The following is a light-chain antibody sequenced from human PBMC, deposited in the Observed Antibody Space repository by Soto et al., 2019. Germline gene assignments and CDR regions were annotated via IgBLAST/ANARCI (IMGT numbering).Light chain of an antibody. V-gene: IGKV3-20*01. Sequence: EIVMTQSPATLSVSPGERATLSCRASQSLRATYVAWYQQRPGQAPRLLIYGASFRATGIPARFSGRGSGTDFTLTISRLEPEDFAVYYCQQYGSSPWTFGQGTKVDIK. J-gene: IGKJ1*01. CDR2: GAS. CDR3: QQYGSSPWT. CDR1: QSLRATY.